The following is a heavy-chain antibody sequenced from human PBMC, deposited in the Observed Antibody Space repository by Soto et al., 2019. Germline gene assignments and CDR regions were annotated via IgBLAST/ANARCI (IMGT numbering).Heavy chain of an antibody. Sequence: GGSLRLSCAASGFTFSSYGMTWVRQAPGEGLEWVAVISDDGVSKYYADSVQGRFTISRDNSESVVLLQMNSLRPDDTALYFCARAYYFGSGTSYTLYYWGQGTQVTVSS. CDR3: ARAYYFGSGTSYTLYY. V-gene: IGHV3-30*03. CDR1: GFTFSSYG. J-gene: IGHJ4*02. CDR2: ISDDGVSK. D-gene: IGHD3-10*01.